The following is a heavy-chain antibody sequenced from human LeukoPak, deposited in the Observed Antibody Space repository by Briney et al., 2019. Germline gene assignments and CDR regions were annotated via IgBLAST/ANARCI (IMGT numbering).Heavy chain of an antibody. CDR1: GFTFSNHW. J-gene: IGHJ4*02. D-gene: IGHD3-22*01. Sequence: PGGSLRLSRVVSGFTFSNHWMSWVRQAPGKGLEWVANIKQDGSEKYYVDSVKGRFTISRDNAKNSLYLQMNSLRVEDTAVYYCARGDYWDRKFPDWGQGTLVTVSS. CDR2: IKQDGSEK. CDR3: ARGDYWDRKFPD. V-gene: IGHV3-7*01.